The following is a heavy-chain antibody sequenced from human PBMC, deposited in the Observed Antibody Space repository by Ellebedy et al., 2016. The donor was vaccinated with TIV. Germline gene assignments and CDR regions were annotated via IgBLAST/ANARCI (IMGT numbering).Heavy chain of an antibody. D-gene: IGHD6-13*01. Sequence: GESLKISCKGSGYSFTSYWISWVRQMPGKGLEWMGRIDPSDSYTNYSPSFQGHVTIPADKSISTAYLQWSSLKASDTAMYYCERDGYKIAAAGTRWFDPWGQGTLVTVSS. J-gene: IGHJ5*02. CDR3: ERDGYKIAAAGTRWFDP. CDR1: GYSFTSYW. CDR2: IDPSDSYT. V-gene: IGHV5-10-1*01.